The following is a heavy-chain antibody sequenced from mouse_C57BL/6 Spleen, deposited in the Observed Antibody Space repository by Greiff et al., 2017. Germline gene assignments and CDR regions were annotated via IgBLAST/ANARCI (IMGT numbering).Heavy chain of an antibody. CDR2: IWSGGST. Sequence: VKLVESGPGLVQPSQSLSITCTVSGFSLTSYGVHWVRQSPGKGLEWLGVIWSGGSTDYNAAFISRLSISKDNSKSQVFFKMNSLQADDTAIYYGARASITTVVGGKYYYAMDYWGQGTSVTVSS. J-gene: IGHJ4*01. CDR3: ARASITTVVGGKYYYAMDY. V-gene: IGHV2-2*01. CDR1: GFSLTSYG. D-gene: IGHD1-1*01.